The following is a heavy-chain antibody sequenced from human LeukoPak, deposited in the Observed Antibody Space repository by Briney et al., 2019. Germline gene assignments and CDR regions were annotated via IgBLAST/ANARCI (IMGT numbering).Heavy chain of an antibody. CDR2: IRSKANSYAT. V-gene: IGHV3-73*01. D-gene: IGHD3-3*01. CDR3: TRPYYDFWSGNDAFDI. Sequence: GGSLRLSCAASGFTYSGSAMHWVRQASGKGLEWVGRIRSKANSYATAYAASVKGRFTISRDDSKNTAYLQMNSLKTEDTAVYYCTRPYYDFWSGNDAFDIWGQGTMVTVSS. CDR1: GFTYSGSA. J-gene: IGHJ3*02.